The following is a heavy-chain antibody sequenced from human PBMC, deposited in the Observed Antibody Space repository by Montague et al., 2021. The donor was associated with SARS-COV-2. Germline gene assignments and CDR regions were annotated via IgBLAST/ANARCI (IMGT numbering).Heavy chain of an antibody. CDR3: ALSLRYFDWADAFDV. Sequence: SETLSLTCTASGGSIDNYFWSWIRRPPGKGLEWIGYIYNSGSTNYNPSLKSRVTMSGDTSNNQFSLKLSSVTAADTAMYYCALSLRYFDWADAFDVWGQGTMVIVSS. D-gene: IGHD3-9*01. J-gene: IGHJ3*01. V-gene: IGHV4-59*13. CDR2: IYNSGST. CDR1: GGSIDNYF.